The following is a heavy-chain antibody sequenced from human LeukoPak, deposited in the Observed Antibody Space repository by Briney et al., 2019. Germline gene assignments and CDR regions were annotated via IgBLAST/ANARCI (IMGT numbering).Heavy chain of an antibody. V-gene: IGHV3-30*02. J-gene: IGHJ4*02. CDR3: ALNRGSGWYFHY. CDR1: AFTFRSYG. D-gene: IGHD6-19*01. Sequence: PGGSLRLSCAASAFTFRSYGMHWVRQAPGKGLEWVAFIRDDGSNKYYADSVKGRFTISRDNSKNTLYLQMNSLRAEDTAVYYCALNRGSGWYFHYWGQGTLVTVSS. CDR2: IRDDGSNK.